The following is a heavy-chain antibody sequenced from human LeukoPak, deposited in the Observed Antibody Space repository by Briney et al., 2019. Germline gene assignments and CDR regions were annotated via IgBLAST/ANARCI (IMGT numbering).Heavy chain of an antibody. Sequence: GGSLRLSCAASGFTFSSYAMSWVRQAPGKGLEWVSAISGSGGSTYYADSVKGRFTISRDNSKNTLYLQMNSLRAEDTAVYYCARLLSSGSYPHYFDYWGQGTLVTVSS. D-gene: IGHD3-10*01. J-gene: IGHJ4*02. CDR1: GFTFSSYA. CDR3: ARLLSSGSYPHYFDY. CDR2: ISGSGGST. V-gene: IGHV3-23*01.